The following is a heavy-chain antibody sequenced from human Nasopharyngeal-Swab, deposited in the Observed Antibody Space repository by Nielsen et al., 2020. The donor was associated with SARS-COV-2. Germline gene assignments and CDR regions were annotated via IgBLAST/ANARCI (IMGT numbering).Heavy chain of an antibody. CDR1: GFTFSSYG. CDR2: ISYDGSNT. J-gene: IGHJ4*02. Sequence: GGSLRLSCAASGFTFSSYGMHWVRQAPGKGLEWVAVISYDGSNTYYADSVKGRFTISRDNSKNTLYLQMNSLRAEDTAVYYCAKQIVVPAAPYFDYWGQGTLVTVSS. V-gene: IGHV3-30*18. CDR3: AKQIVVPAAPYFDY. D-gene: IGHD2-2*01.